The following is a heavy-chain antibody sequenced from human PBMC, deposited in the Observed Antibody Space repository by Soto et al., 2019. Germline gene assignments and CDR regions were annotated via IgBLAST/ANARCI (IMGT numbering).Heavy chain of an antibody. D-gene: IGHD3-22*01. J-gene: IGHJ4*01. V-gene: IGHV4-34*01. CDR3: STRAYDTNGYYRLEP. CDR2: INHSGRV. Sequence: SETLSRTCAVYGGSFGGHCWTWIRQSPGEGLEWVGDINHSGRVTYSPSLKSRVTISLDTSKNQFSLTLSAVTAADKAMYYCSTRAYDTNGYYRLEPGGKGNLVT. CDR1: GGSFGGHC.